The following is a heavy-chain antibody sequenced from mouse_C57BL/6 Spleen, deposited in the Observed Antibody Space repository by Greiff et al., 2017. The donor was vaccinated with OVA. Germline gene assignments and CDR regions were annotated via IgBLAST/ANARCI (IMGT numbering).Heavy chain of an antibody. CDR3: TRDYDEGYAMDY. D-gene: IGHD2-4*01. CDR1: GFTFSSYA. Sequence: EVKLVESGEGLVKPGGSLKLSCAASGFTFSSYAMSWVRQTPEKRLEWVAYISSGGDYIYYADTVKGRFTISRDNARNTLYMQMSSRKSEDTAMYYCTRDYDEGYAMDYWGQGTSVTVSS. J-gene: IGHJ4*01. CDR2: ISSGGDYI. V-gene: IGHV5-9-1*02.